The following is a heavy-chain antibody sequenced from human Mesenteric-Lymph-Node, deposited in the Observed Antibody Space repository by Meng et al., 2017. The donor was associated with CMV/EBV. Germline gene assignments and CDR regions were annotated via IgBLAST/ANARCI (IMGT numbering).Heavy chain of an antibody. D-gene: IGHD3-10*01. Sequence: VYAWSFSGYLCSSIRQPPVKRLQWIGVINHSGSTNYNPSLKSRVTISVDTSKNQVSPKLSSVTAADTAVYYCARAEYYYGSGYYFDYWGQGTLVTVSS. CDR2: INHSGST. CDR1: AWSFSGYL. J-gene: IGHJ4*02. CDR3: ARAEYYYGSGYYFDY. V-gene: IGHV4-34*01.